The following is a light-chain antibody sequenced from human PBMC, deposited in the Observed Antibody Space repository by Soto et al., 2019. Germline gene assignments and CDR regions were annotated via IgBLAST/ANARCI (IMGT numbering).Light chain of an antibody. Sequence: QSVLTQPPSVSGAPGQSVTISCTGSSSNIGAGSDVHWYQQLPGTAPKLLIYGNSNRPSGVPDRFSGSKSGTSASLAITGLQAEDEADYYCQSYDSSLSGVVFGGGTKLTVL. J-gene: IGLJ2*01. CDR2: GNS. V-gene: IGLV1-40*01. CDR3: QSYDSSLSGVV. CDR1: SSNIGAGSD.